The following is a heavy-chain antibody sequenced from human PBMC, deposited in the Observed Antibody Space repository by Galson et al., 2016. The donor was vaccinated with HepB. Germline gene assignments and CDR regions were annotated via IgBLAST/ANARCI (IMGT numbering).Heavy chain of an antibody. V-gene: IGHV3-30*03. Sequence: SLRLSCAASGFNFDRLAVHWVRQAPGKGLEWVAVVSFDGFDKKYADSVKGRFSIARDNSKSTVYLQIDSLRAEDTAIYYCATDVRVMRVYNYYGMDVWGRGTTVSVSS. J-gene: IGHJ6*02. CDR3: ATDVRVMRVYNYYGMDV. D-gene: IGHD3-16*01. CDR2: VSFDGFDK. CDR1: GFNFDRLA.